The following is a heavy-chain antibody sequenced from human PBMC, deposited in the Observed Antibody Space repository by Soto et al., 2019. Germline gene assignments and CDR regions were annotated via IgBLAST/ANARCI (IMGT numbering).Heavy chain of an antibody. J-gene: IGHJ6*02. Sequence: PGGSLRLSCAASGFTVSSNYMSWVRQAPGKGLEWVSVIYSGGSTYYADSVKGRFTISRDNSNDTLYLQMNSLRAEDTAVYYCARDMQYRYYYDSSGTSPRGPNYYYYYGMDVWGQGTTVTVSS. CDR1: GFTVSSNY. CDR2: IYSGGST. CDR3: ARDMQYRYYYDSSGTSPRGPNYYYYYGMDV. V-gene: IGHV3-53*01. D-gene: IGHD3-22*01.